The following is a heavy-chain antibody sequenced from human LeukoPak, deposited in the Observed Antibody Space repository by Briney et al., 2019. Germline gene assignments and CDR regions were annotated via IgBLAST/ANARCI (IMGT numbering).Heavy chain of an antibody. D-gene: IGHD2-8*01. V-gene: IGHV4-39*01. CDR3: ARPSRNGAFDI. J-gene: IGHJ3*02. Sequence: SETLSLTCTVSGGSISSSSYYWGWIRQPPGKGLEWIGSIYYRGSTYYNPSLKSRVTISIDTSKNQFSLRLSSVTAADTAVYYCARPSRNGAFDIWGQGTMVTVSS. CDR2: IYYRGST. CDR1: GGSISSSSYY.